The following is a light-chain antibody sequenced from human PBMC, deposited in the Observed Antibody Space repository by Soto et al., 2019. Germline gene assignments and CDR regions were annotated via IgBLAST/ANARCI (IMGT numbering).Light chain of an antibody. CDR3: QQYGTSLFT. CDR1: QSAYSSY. J-gene: IGKJ4*01. CDR2: GAS. Sequence: PGDRATLSCRSSQSAYSSYLSWYQQKPGQAPRLLIYGASNRATGIPDRFSGSVSGTDFTLTISGLEPEDFAVYYCQQYGTSLFTFGGGTKVDI. V-gene: IGKV3-20*01.